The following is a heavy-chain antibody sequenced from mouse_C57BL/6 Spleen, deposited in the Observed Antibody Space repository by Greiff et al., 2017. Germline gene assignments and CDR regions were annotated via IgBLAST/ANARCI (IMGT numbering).Heavy chain of an antibody. Sequence: QVQLKQPGAELVKPGASVKMSCKASGYTFTSYWITWVKQRPGHGLEWIGDIYPGSGSTNYNEKFQSKATMTVDTSSSTAYMQLSSLTSEDASVYYCARRCNHPYAMDYWGQGTSVTVSS. D-gene: IGHD2-1*01. CDR2: IYPGSGST. V-gene: IGHV1-55*01. CDR3: ARRCNHPYAMDY. J-gene: IGHJ4*01. CDR1: GYTFTSYW.